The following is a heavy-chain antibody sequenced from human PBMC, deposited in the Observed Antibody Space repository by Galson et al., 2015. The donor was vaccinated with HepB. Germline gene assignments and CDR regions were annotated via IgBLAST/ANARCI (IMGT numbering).Heavy chain of an antibody. J-gene: IGHJ6*02. CDR2: IWFDGTNK. Sequence: SLRLSCAASGFTFSSNNMHWVRQAPGKGLEWVAVIWFDGTNKYHADSVKGRFTISRDNSKNTLFLQMSSLRAEDTAVYYCARDKDGAMDVWGQGTTVTVSS. CDR1: GFTFSSNN. V-gene: IGHV3-33*08. D-gene: IGHD5-24*01. CDR3: ARDKDGAMDV.